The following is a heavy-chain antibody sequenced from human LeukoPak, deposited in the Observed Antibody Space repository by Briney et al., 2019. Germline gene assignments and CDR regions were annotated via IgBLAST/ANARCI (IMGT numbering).Heavy chain of an antibody. Sequence: SVKVSCKASGGTFSSYAISWVRQAPGHVLEWMGRIIPIFGTANYAQKFQGRVTITTDESTSTAYMELSSLRSEDTAVYYCARGVPPNYYDFWSGYALFDYWGQGTLVTVSS. CDR3: ARGVPPNYYDFWSGYALFDY. J-gene: IGHJ4*02. V-gene: IGHV1-69*05. CDR1: GGTFSSYA. D-gene: IGHD3-3*01. CDR2: IIPIFGTA.